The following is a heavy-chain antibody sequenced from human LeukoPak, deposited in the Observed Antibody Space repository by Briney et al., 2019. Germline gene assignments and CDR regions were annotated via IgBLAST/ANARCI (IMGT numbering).Heavy chain of an antibody. Sequence: GGSLSLSCAASGFTFSSYEMNWVRQAPGKGLEWVSYISSSGSTIYYADSVKGRFTISRDNAKNSLYLQMNSLRAEDTAVYYCARGVDTAMVLIYYYYGMDVWGEGTRVPLSS. D-gene: IGHD5-18*01. V-gene: IGHV3-48*03. CDR2: ISSSGSTI. CDR1: GFTFSSYE. J-gene: IGHJ6*01. CDR3: ARGVDTAMVLIYYYYGMDV.